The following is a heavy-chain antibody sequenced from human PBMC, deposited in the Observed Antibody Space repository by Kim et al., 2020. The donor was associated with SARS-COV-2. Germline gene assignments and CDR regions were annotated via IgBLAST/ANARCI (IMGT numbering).Heavy chain of an antibody. CDR3: AKDIRNRPGGSGSYYTPDY. V-gene: IGHV3-9*01. J-gene: IGHJ4*02. Sequence: GRFTTSRDNAKNSLYLQMNSLRAEDTAFYYCAKDIRNRPGGSGSYYTPDYWGQGTLVTVSS. D-gene: IGHD3-10*01.